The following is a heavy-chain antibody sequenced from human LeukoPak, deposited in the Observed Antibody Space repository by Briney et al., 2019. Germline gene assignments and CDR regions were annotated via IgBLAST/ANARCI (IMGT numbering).Heavy chain of an antibody. CDR2: ISWNSGSI. CDR1: GFTFDDYA. D-gene: IGHD1-26*01. Sequence: GGSLRLSCAASGFTFDDYAMHWVRQAPGKGLEWVSGISWNSGSIGYADSVKGRFTISRDNAKNSLYLHMNSLRAEDTALYYCAKGVGATIQNWFDPWGQGTLVTVSS. V-gene: IGHV3-9*01. J-gene: IGHJ5*02. CDR3: AKGVGATIQNWFDP.